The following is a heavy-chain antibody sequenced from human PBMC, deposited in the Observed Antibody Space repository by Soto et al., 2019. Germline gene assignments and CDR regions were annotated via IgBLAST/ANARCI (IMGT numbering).Heavy chain of an antibody. Sequence: EVQLVESGGGLVKPGGSLRLSCAASGFTVTNAWMSWVRQAPGKGLEWVGRIKGKTEGGTTDYAAPVRGRFTMSRDDSRNTLYLQMNSLKTEDTAVYYCTTVPSGWRAPGGWGQGTLV. D-gene: IGHD3-3*01. CDR2: IKGKTEGGTT. V-gene: IGHV3-15*01. CDR3: TTVPSGWRAPGG. J-gene: IGHJ4*02. CDR1: GFTVTNAW.